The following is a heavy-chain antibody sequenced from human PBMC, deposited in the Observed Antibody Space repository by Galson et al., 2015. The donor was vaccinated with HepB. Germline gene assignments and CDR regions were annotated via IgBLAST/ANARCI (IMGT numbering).Heavy chain of an antibody. J-gene: IGHJ4*02. CDR2: INHSGST. D-gene: IGHD4-23*01. CDR3: ARRATVVTPEDY. V-gene: IGHV4-34*01. Sequence: SETLSLTCAVYGGSFSGYYWSWIRQPPGKGLEWIGEINHSGSTNYNPSLKSRVTISVDTSKNQFSLKLSSVTAADTAVYYCARRATVVTPEDYWGQGTLVTVSS. CDR1: GGSFSGYY.